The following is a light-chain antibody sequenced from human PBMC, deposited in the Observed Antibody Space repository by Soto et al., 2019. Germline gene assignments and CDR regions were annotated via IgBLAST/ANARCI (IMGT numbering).Light chain of an antibody. CDR2: AAS. CDR1: QGISSF. CDR3: QQLNSNPRLT. J-gene: IGKJ4*01. Sequence: IQLNQSPSSLSASVGDRVTITCRASQGISSFLACYQQKPGKAPKLXXYAASTLQTGVPSSFFGSSSGADFTLTISSLQPEDFATYYCQQLNSNPRLTFGGGTKVDI. V-gene: IGKV1-9*01.